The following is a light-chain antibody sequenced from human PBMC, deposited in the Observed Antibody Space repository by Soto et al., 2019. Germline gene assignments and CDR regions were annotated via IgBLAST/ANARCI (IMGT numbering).Light chain of an antibody. V-gene: IGLV1-44*01. J-gene: IGLJ2*01. CDR1: TSNIGSYT. CDR2: NND. Sequence: QAVVTQPPSASGTPGQRVTISCSGSTSNIGSYTVNWYQQLPGTAPRLLIYNNDQRPSGVPDRFSGSKSGTSASLAISGLQSEDEADYYCAVWDDSLTAVVFGGGTKLTVL. CDR3: AVWDDSLTAVV.